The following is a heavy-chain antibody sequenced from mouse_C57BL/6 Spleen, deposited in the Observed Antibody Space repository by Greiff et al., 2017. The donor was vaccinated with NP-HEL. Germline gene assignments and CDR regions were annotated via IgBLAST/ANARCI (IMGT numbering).Heavy chain of an antibody. CDR1: GFTFSSYG. D-gene: IGHD2-1*01. CDR3: ARHGDGNYVDY. J-gene: IGHJ2*01. Sequence: EVQLVESGGDLVKPGGSPKLSCAASGFTFSSYGMSWVRQSPDKRLEWVATISSGGSYTYYPDSVKGRFTISRDNAKNTLYLQMSSLKSEDTAMYYCARHGDGNYVDYWGQGTTLTVSS. CDR2: ISSGGSYT. V-gene: IGHV5-6*01.